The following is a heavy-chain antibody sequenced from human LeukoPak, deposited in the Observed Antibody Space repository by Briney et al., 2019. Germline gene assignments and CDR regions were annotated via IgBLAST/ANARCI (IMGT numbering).Heavy chain of an antibody. CDR2: IIPIFGTA. V-gene: IGHV1-69*13. D-gene: IGHD5-24*01. Sequence: ASVKVSCKASGYAFNTYGITWVRQAPGQGLEWMGGIIPIFGTANYAQKFQGRVTITADESTSTAYMELSSLRSEDTAVYYCAREAEMVGSGSYYYYMDVWGKGTTVTVSS. J-gene: IGHJ6*03. CDR1: GYAFNTYG. CDR3: AREAEMVGSGSYYYYMDV.